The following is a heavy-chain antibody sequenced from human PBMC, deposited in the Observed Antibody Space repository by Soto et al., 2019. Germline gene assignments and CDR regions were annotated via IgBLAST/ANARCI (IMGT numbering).Heavy chain of an antibody. D-gene: IGHD6-19*01. CDR3: AKDRRSVADYYFDF. V-gene: IGHV3-30-3*01. Sequence: GGSLRLSCAASGFTLSSYAMHWVRQAPGKGLEWLAAISGVGSNKYYADSVKGRFTISRDNSKNTVYLQMNSLRAEDTAVYYCAKDRRSVADYYFDFWGQGALVTVSS. CDR2: ISGVGSNK. CDR1: GFTLSSYA. J-gene: IGHJ4*02.